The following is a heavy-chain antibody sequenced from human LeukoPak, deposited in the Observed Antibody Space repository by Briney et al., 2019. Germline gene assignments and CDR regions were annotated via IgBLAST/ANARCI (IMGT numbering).Heavy chain of an antibody. Sequence: GGSLRLSCAASGFTFSSYGVHWVRQAPGKGLEGVEFVRFDINGKNYADSVKGRFTLSSDTSKNTMFLQMISLRPEDTAAYYCARDRYDILTGYNDAFDVWGQGTKVFVSS. D-gene: IGHD3-9*01. CDR3: ARDRYDILTGYNDAFDV. CDR2: VRFDINGK. CDR1: GFTFSSYG. J-gene: IGHJ3*01. V-gene: IGHV3-30*02.